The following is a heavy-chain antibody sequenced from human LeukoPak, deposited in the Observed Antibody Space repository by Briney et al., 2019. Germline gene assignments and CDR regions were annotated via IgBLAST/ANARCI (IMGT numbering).Heavy chain of an antibody. Sequence: SETLSLTCTVSGYSISSGYYWSWIRQPAGKGLEWVGRIYTSGSTNYNPSLKSRVTMSIDTSKNQFSLKLSSVTAADTAVYYCARARNYYDSSGFYYEGDAFDIWGQGTMVTVSS. CDR3: ARARNYYDSSGFYYEGDAFDI. J-gene: IGHJ3*02. D-gene: IGHD3-22*01. CDR1: GYSISSGYY. V-gene: IGHV4-4*07. CDR2: IYTSGST.